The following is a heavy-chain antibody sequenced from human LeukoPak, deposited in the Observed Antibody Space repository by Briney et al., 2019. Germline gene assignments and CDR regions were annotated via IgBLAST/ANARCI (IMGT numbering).Heavy chain of an antibody. Sequence: SQTLSLTCTVSGGSISSGDYYWSWLRQPPGKGLEWIGYIYYSGSTYYNPSLKSRVTISVDTSKNQFSLKLSSVTAADTAVYYCARDAGRYNWNDAVAFDIWGQGTMVTVSS. CDR3: ARDAGRYNWNDAVAFDI. V-gene: IGHV4-30-4*01. CDR2: IYYSGST. CDR1: GGSISSGDYY. D-gene: IGHD1-1*01. J-gene: IGHJ3*02.